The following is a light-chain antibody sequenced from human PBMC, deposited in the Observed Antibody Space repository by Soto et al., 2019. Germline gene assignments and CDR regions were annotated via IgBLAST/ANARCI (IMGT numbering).Light chain of an antibody. J-gene: IGKJ1*01. CDR3: QQYGSSGT. CDR1: QSVSSSY. V-gene: IGKV3-20*01. CDR2: GAS. Sequence: IVLTQSPDTLSLSPGERATLSCRASQSVSSSYLAWYQQKPGQAPRLLIYGASSRATGIPDRFSGSGTGTDFTLTISRLEPEDFAVYYCQQYGSSGTFGQGTKVDIK.